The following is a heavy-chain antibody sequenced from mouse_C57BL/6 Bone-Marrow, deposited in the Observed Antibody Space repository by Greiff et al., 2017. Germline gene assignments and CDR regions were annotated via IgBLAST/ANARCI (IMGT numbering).Heavy chain of an antibody. CDR3: ARAVGYAMDY. J-gene: IGHJ4*01. D-gene: IGHD1-1*01. Sequence: VQLKESGPGLVKPSQSLSLTCSVTGYSITSGYYWNWLRQFPGNKLEWMGYISYDGSNNYNPSLKNRISITRDTSKNQFFLTLNSVTTEDTATYYCARAVGYAMDYWGQGTSVTVSS. CDR2: ISYDGSN. CDR1: GYSITSGYY. V-gene: IGHV3-6*01.